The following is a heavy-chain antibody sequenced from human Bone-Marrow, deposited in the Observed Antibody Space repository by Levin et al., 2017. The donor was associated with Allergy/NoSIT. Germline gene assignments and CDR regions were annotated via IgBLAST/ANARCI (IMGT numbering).Heavy chain of an antibody. CDR1: GFSVSSTY. V-gene: IGHV3-66*01. D-gene: IGHD3-3*01. J-gene: IGHJ4*02. CDR3: ARGFADDY. CDR2: LYSTGNT. Sequence: RAGGSLRLSCAASGFSVSSTYMHWVRQAPGKGLEWVSVLYSTGNTYYADTVKDRFTISRDNSKNTLFLDMNNLRVDDTAIYYCARGFADDYWGQGTLVAVS.